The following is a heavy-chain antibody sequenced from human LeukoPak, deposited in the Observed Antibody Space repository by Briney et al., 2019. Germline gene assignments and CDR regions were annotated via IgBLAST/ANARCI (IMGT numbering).Heavy chain of an antibody. Sequence: GGSLRLSCAASGFTFSSYEMNWVRQAPGKGLEWVSYISSSGSTIYYADSVKGRFTISRDNAKNSLYLQMNSLRAEDTALYYCAKGGGSSGRSYYFDYWGQGPLVTVSS. CDR2: ISSSGSTI. J-gene: IGHJ4*02. D-gene: IGHD6-19*01. CDR1: GFTFSSYE. V-gene: IGHV3-48*03. CDR3: AKGGGSSGRSYYFDY.